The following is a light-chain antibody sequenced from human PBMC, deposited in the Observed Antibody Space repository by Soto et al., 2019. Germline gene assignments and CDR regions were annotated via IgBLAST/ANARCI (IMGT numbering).Light chain of an antibody. CDR2: DAS. CDR3: QQRSSPT. V-gene: IGKV3-11*01. Sequence: IVLSHSPATLSLSPGERATLSCRASQSVSSYLAWYQQKPGQAPRLLIYDASNRATGIPARFSGSGSGTDFTLIINSLEPEDFAVYYCQQRSSPTVGQGTRLEIK. J-gene: IGKJ5*01. CDR1: QSVSSY.